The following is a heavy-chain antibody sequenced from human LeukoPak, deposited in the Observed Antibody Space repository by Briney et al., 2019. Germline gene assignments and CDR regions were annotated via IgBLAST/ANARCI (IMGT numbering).Heavy chain of an antibody. CDR3: AAYPSAAAGTVFDY. J-gene: IGHJ4*02. CDR2: IIPIFGTA. D-gene: IGHD6-13*01. V-gene: IGHV1-69*05. Sequence: SVKVSCKASGGTFSSYAISWVRQAPGQGLEWMGGIIPIFGTANYAQKFQGRVTITTDESTSTAYMELSSLRPEDTAVYYCAAYPSAAAGTVFDYWGQGTLVTVSS. CDR1: GGTFSSYA.